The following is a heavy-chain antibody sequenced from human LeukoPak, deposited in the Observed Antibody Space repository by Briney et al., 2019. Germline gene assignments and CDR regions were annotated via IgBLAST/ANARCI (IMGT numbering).Heavy chain of an antibody. Sequence: ASVKVSCKASGGTFSSYAISWVRQAPGQGLEWMGRIIPILGIANYAQKFQGRVTITADKSTSTAYMELSSLRSEDTAVYYCARVPGIAVAGVSFDYWGQGTLVTVSS. J-gene: IGHJ4*02. CDR3: ARVPGIAVAGVSFDY. CDR1: GGTFSSYA. V-gene: IGHV1-69*04. D-gene: IGHD6-19*01. CDR2: IIPILGIA.